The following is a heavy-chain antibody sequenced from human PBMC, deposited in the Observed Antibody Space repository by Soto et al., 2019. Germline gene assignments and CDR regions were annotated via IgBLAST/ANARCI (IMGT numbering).Heavy chain of an antibody. D-gene: IGHD2-15*01. Sequence: GASVKVSCKAPGYTFISYGISWVRQAPGQGLEWMGGIIPIFGTANYAQKFQGRVTITADESTSTAYMELSSLRSEDTAVYYCARDPGLQDIGYPNWFDPWGQGTLVTVSS. CDR3: ARDPGLQDIGYPNWFDP. CDR2: IIPIFGTA. CDR1: GYTFISYG. V-gene: IGHV1-69*13. J-gene: IGHJ5*02.